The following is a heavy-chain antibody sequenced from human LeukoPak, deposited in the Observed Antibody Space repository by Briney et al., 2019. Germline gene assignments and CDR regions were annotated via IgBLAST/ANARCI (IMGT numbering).Heavy chain of an antibody. Sequence: RGSLRLSCAAPGFTASSNYMSWVRQAPGKRLEWGGRIKSKSDGRTADYAAPVKGRFTISRDDSKTTLYLQMNSLKTEDTAVYYCTTAGATYYDSSGYYYVTSAFDIWGQGTMVTVSS. D-gene: IGHD3-22*01. CDR3: TTAGATYYDSSGYYYVTSAFDI. J-gene: IGHJ3*02. CDR2: IKSKSDGRTA. CDR1: GFTASSNY. V-gene: IGHV3-15*01.